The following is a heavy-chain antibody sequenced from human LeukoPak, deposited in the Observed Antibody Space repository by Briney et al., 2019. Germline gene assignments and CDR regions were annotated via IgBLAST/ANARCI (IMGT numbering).Heavy chain of an antibody. J-gene: IGHJ4*02. CDR2: ISAYNGNT. CDR1: GYTFTSYG. D-gene: IGHD3-3*01. CDR3: ARLPPESITIFGVVEYYFDY. Sequence: ASVKVSCKASGYTFTSYGTSWVRQAPGQGLEWMGWISAYNGNTNYAQKLQGRVTMTTDTSTSTAYMELRSLRSDDTAVYYCARLPPESITIFGVVEYYFDYWGQGTLVTVSS. V-gene: IGHV1-18*01.